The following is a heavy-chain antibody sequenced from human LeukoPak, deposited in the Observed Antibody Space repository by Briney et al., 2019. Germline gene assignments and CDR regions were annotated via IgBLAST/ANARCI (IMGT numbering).Heavy chain of an antibody. J-gene: IGHJ4*02. CDR1: GYTFTSYY. CDR2: INPSGGST. V-gene: IGHV1-46*01. D-gene: IGHD6-19*01. Sequence: ASVKVSCTGSGYTFTSYYMRWVRHAPGQGLEWMGIINPSGGSTSYAQKFQGKVTMTRDTSTSTDYMELSSLRSEDTAEYYCARVRHSSGCYDYWGQGTLVTVSS. CDR3: ARVRHSSGCYDY.